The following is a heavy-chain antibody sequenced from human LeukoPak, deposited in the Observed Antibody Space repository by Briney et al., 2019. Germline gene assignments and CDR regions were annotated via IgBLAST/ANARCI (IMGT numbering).Heavy chain of an antibody. Sequence: SETLSLTCTVSGGSISSSSYYWGWIRQPPGKGLEWIGSIYYSGSTYYNPSLKSRVTISVDTSKNQFSLKLSSVTAADTAVYYCARAGDIVVAPAAIPFDYWGQGTLVTVSS. V-gene: IGHV4-39*07. CDR1: GGSISSSSYY. D-gene: IGHD2-2*02. CDR3: ARAGDIVVAPAAIPFDY. CDR2: IYYSGST. J-gene: IGHJ4*02.